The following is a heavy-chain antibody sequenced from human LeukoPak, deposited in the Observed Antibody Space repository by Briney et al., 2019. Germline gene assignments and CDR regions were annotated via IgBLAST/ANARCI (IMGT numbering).Heavy chain of an antibody. J-gene: IGHJ4*02. CDR3: ATYRQVLLPFES. CDR2: ISSSGSTI. Sequence: GGSLRLSCAVSGFTFSSYAMSWVRQAPGKGLEWVSYISSSGSTIYYADSVKGRFTISRDNAKNSLYLQMNSLRAEDTAIYYCATYRQVLLPFESWGQGTLVTVSS. V-gene: IGHV3-48*03. D-gene: IGHD2-8*02. CDR1: GFTFSSYA.